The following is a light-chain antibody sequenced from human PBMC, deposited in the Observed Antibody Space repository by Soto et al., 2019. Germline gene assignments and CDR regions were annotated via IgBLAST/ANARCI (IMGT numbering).Light chain of an antibody. CDR3: QQRSNWLT. V-gene: IGKV3-11*01. Sequence: IVLKHSPGTLSLSPGERATLSCRASQSVSSSYLAWYQQKPGQAPRLLIYDASNRATGIPARFSGSGSGTDFTLTISSLEPEDFAVYYCQQRSNWLTFGGGTKVDIK. J-gene: IGKJ4*01. CDR1: QSVSSSY. CDR2: DAS.